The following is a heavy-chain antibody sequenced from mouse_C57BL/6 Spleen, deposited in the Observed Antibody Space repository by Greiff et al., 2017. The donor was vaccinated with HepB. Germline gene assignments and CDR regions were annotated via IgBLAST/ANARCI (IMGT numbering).Heavy chain of an antibody. J-gene: IGHJ4*01. D-gene: IGHD3-3*01. V-gene: IGHV2-2*01. CDR2: IWSGGST. Sequence: VQRVESGPGLVQPSQSLSITCTVSGFSFTSYGVHWVRQSPGKGLEWLGVIWSGGSTVYNAAFISGLSISKDNSKSQVFFKTNSLQADDATICYCARGGDYYAMDYWGQGTSVTVSS. CDR3: ARGGDYYAMDY. CDR1: GFSFTSYG.